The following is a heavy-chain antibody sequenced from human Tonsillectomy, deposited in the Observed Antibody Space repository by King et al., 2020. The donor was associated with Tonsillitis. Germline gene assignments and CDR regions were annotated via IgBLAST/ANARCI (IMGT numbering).Heavy chain of an antibody. V-gene: IGHV6-1*01. Sequence: VQLPQSGPGLVKPSQTLSLTCAISGDSVSSNSAAWNWIRQSPSRGLEWLGRTYYRSKWYNDYAVSVKSRITINPDTSKNQFSLQLNSVTPEDTAVYYCERETTPEYSSSWYGIYGMDVWGQGTTVTVSS. J-gene: IGHJ6*02. D-gene: IGHD6-13*01. CDR2: TYYRSKWYN. CDR1: GDSVSSNSAA. CDR3: ERETTPEYSSSWYGIYGMDV.